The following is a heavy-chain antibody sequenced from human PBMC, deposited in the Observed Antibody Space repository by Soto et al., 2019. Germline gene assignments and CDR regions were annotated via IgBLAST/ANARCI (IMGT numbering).Heavy chain of an antibody. CDR2: VRPYNGDT. D-gene: IGHD6-13*01. J-gene: IGHJ4*02. CDR1: GYVFTSFG. CDR3: ARGSAAGSQYGDFDY. Sequence: ASVKVSCKTSGYVFTSFGISWARQAPGQGLEWMGWVRPYNGDTKYAEKFQGRVTMTSDTSTTTGYMELRGLRSDDTAVYYCARGSAAGSQYGDFDYWGQGTLVTVSS. V-gene: IGHV1-18*04.